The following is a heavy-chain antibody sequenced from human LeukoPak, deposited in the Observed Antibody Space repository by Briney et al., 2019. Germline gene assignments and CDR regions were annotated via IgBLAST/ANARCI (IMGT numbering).Heavy chain of an antibody. CDR1: GGSFSGYY. V-gene: IGHV4-34*01. Sequence: KTSQSLSPTWALDGGSFSGYYWSWIRQPPGKGLEWIGEINHSGRTNYNPSLKSRVTISVDTSKNQFSLKLSSVTAADTAVYYCARTHYYFDYWGQGTLVTVSS. CDR3: ARTHYYFDY. CDR2: INHSGRT. J-gene: IGHJ4*02.